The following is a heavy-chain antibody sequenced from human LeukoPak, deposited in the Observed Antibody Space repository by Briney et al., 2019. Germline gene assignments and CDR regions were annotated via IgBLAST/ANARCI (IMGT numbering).Heavy chain of an antibody. CDR3: ARAIGKSEGY. CDR2: IKQDGSEK. Sequence: GGSLRLSCAASGITFSSYWMTWVRQAPGKGLEWVANIKQDGSEKYYVDSVKGRFTISRDNAKSSLYLQMDSLRAEDTAVYYCARAIGKSEGYWGQGTLVTVSS. J-gene: IGHJ4*02. CDR1: GITFSSYW. D-gene: IGHD4-23*01. V-gene: IGHV3-7*01.